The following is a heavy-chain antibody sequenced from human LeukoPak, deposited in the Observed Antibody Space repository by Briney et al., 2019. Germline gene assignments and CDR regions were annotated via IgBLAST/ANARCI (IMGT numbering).Heavy chain of an antibody. J-gene: IGHJ4*02. D-gene: IGHD1-26*01. V-gene: IGHV3-23*01. Sequence: QPGASLRLSCTASAFTFSSYAMNWVRQAPGKGLEGVSAISGSGGSTNYADSVKGRFTIPRDNSKNTLFLQMNNLRADDTAVYYCAKGRWELLRLPFDYWGQGTLVTVSS. CDR1: AFTFSSYA. CDR3: AKGRWELLRLPFDY. CDR2: ISGSGGST.